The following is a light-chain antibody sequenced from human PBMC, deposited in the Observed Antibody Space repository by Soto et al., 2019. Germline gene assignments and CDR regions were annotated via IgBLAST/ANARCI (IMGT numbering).Light chain of an antibody. CDR2: SNN. CDR3: AAWDDSLNGRYV. J-gene: IGLJ1*01. V-gene: IGLV1-44*01. CDR1: SSHIGSNT. Sequence: QSVLTQPPSASGTPWQRVTISCSGSSSHIGSNTVNWYQQLPGTAPKLLIYSNNQRPSGVPDRFSGSKSGTSASLAISGLQSEDEADYYRAAWDDSLNGRYVFGTGT.